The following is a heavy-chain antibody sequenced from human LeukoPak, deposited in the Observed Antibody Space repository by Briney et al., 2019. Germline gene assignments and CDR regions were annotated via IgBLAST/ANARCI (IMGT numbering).Heavy chain of an antibody. CDR3: ARAISDYDASDI. Sequence: VGSLRLSCAASGFTFSSYSMNWVRQAPGKGLEWVSSISSSSNFIYYADSVKGRFTISRDNAKKSLYLQMNSLRAEDTAVYYCARAISDYDASDIWGQGTMVTVSS. CDR1: GFTFSSYS. D-gene: IGHD4-17*01. J-gene: IGHJ3*02. V-gene: IGHV3-21*01. CDR2: ISSSSNFI.